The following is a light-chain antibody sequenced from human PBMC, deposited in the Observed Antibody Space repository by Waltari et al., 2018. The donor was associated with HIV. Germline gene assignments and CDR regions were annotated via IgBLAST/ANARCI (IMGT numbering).Light chain of an antibody. CDR3: SSYTSSATYV. V-gene: IGLV2-18*02. Sequence: QSALTQPPSVSGSPGQSVTISCTGTSNDVGVYNRVSWYQQSPGTAPKLITYAVSNRPSGVPDRFSGSKTGNTASLTISGLQAEDEADYYCSSYTSSATYVFGTGTKVTVL. J-gene: IGLJ1*01. CDR2: AVS. CDR1: SNDVGVYNR.